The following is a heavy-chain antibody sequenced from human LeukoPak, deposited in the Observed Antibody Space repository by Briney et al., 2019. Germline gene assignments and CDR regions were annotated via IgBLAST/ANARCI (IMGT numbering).Heavy chain of an antibody. V-gene: IGHV3-30*02. CDR3: AKDRTPPSYSSGWYYFDS. CDR1: GFTFSGYG. D-gene: IGHD6-19*01. Sequence: GGSLRLSCAASGFTFSGYGMHWVRQAPGKGLEWVAFIRNDGINKYYADSVQGRFTISRDTSKNTLFLQMNSLRGEDTAVYYCAKDRTPPSYSSGWYYFDSWGQGTLVTVSS. J-gene: IGHJ4*02. CDR2: IRNDGINK.